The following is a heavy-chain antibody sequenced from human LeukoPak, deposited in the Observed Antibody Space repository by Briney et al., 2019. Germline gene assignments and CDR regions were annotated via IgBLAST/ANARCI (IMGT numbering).Heavy chain of an antibody. D-gene: IGHD5-18*01. CDR1: GYSISSGYY. J-gene: IGHJ4*02. Sequence: PSETLSLTCTVSGYSISSGYYWGWIRQPPGKGLEWIGSIYHSGSTYYNPSLKSRVTISVDTSKNQFSLKLSSVTAADTAVYYCASGYSYGYVYWGQGTLVTVSS. CDR3: ASGYSYGYVY. V-gene: IGHV4-38-2*02. CDR2: IYHSGST.